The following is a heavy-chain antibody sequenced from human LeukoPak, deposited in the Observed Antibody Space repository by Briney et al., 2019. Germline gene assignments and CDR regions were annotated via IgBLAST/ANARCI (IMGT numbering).Heavy chain of an antibody. CDR3: ARNYGSGVGQWFDP. Sequence: SETLSLTCAVSGGSISSGGYSWSWIRQPPGKGLEWIVYIYHSGSTYYNPSLKSRVTISVDRSKNQFSLKLSSVTAADTAVYYCARNYGSGVGQWFDPWGQGTLVTVSS. D-gene: IGHD3-10*01. J-gene: IGHJ5*02. CDR2: IYHSGST. CDR1: GGSISSGGYS. V-gene: IGHV4-30-2*01.